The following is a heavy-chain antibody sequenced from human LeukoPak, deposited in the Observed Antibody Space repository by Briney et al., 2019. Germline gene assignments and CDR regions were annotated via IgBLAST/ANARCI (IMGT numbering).Heavy chain of an antibody. CDR2: IWYDETNK. J-gene: IGHJ6*02. D-gene: IGHD2-2*01. V-gene: IGHV3-33*01. CDR1: GFTFSRYG. Sequence: PGGSPRLSCAASGFTFSRYGVHWVRQAPGKGLEWVAVIWYDETNKYHADSVKGRFTISRDNSKNTLYLQMNSLRAEDTAVYYCARDYSTTWSYGMDVWGQGTTVTVSS. CDR3: ARDYSTTWSYGMDV.